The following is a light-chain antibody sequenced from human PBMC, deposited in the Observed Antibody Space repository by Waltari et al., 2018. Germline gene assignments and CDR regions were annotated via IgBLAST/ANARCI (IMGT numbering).Light chain of an antibody. CDR1: QNIRTY. J-gene: IGKJ1*01. V-gene: IGKV1-39*01. CDR2: GAS. CDR3: QQSFSSPWT. Sequence: DIQMTQSPSSLSASVRDTVTVTCRASQNIRTYLNWYQQKTDKAPKLLIYGASTLQRGVPSRFRGSASGTEFTLTVTNLQPDDFATYFCQQSFSSPWTFGQGTTVNI.